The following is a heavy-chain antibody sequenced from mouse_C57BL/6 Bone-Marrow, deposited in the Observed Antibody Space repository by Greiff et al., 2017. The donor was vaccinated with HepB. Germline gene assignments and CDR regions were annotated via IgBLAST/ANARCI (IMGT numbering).Heavy chain of an antibody. CDR1: GYAFSSSW. V-gene: IGHV1-82*01. CDR3: ARWKDYDGFGY. Sequence: QVQLQQSGPELVKPGASVKISCTASGYAFSSSWMNWVQQRPGKGLEWIGRIYPGDGDTNYNGKFKGKATLTADKSSSTAYMQLSSLTSEDSAVYFCARWKDYDGFGYWGQGTRVTVSA. D-gene: IGHD2-4*01. J-gene: IGHJ3*01. CDR2: IYPGDGDT.